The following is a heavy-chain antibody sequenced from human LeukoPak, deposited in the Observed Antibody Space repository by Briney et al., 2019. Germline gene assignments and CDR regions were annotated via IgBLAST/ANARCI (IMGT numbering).Heavy chain of an antibody. Sequence: SVKVSCKASGGTFSSYAISWVRQAPGQGLEWMGRIIPILGIANYAQKLQGRVTMTTDTSTSTAYMELRSLRSDDTAVYYCARVFGSSWYSADAFDIWGQGTMVTVSS. CDR2: IIPILGIA. CDR1: GGTFSSYA. D-gene: IGHD6-13*01. V-gene: IGHV1-69*04. J-gene: IGHJ3*02. CDR3: ARVFGSSWYSADAFDI.